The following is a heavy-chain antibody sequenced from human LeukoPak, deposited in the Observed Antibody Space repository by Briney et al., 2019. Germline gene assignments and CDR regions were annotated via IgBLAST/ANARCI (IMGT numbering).Heavy chain of an antibody. CDR1: GGSISSYY. Sequence: SETLSLTCTVAGGSISSYYWSWVRQPPGEGLEWIGYIYYNGSTYYNPSLKSRVTISEDTSKNQFSLKLSSVTAADTAVYYCARFHYYDSSGFDYWGQGTLVTVFS. J-gene: IGHJ4*02. CDR2: IYYNGST. CDR3: ARFHYYDSSGFDY. D-gene: IGHD3-22*01. V-gene: IGHV4-59*01.